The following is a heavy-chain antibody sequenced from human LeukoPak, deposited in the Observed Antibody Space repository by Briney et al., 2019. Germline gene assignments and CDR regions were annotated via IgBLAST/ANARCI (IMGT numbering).Heavy chain of an antibody. CDR2: INHSGST. CDR3: ARGFRIWGSYRYFMDY. CDR1: GGSFSGYY. J-gene: IGHJ4*02. D-gene: IGHD3-16*02. Sequence: SETLSLTCAVYGGSFSGYYWSWIRQPPGKGLEWIGEINHSGSTNYNPSLKSRVTISVDTSKNQFSLKLSSVTAADTAVYYCARGFRIWGSYRYFMDYWGQGTLVTVSS. V-gene: IGHV4-34*01.